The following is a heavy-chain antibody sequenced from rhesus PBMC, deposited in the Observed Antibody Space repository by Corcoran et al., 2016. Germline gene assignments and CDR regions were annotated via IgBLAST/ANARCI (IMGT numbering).Heavy chain of an antibody. Sequence: QLQLQESGPGLVKPSETLSLTCAVSGGSISGYWWSWIRQPPGTGLEGIGRIESSGSTDYNPSLKSRVTISRDTYKNQFSLKLSSVTAADTAVYYCARSRIPSYFDYWGQGVLVTVSS. D-gene: IGHD3-16*01. CDR2: IESSGST. V-gene: IGHV4-160*01. CDR3: ARSRIPSYFDY. CDR1: GGSISGYW. J-gene: IGHJ4*01.